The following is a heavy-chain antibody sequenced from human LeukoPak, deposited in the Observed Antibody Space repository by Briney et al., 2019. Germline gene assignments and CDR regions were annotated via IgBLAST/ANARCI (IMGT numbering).Heavy chain of an antibody. CDR3: ARPQGSIRWEPFFDY. J-gene: IGHJ4*01. V-gene: IGHV1-18*01. Sequence: GASVKVSCKASGYTFTSYGISWVRPAPGQGLEWMGWISAYNGNTNYAQKFQGRVTMTRDTSISTAYMELSRLRSDDTAVYYCARPQGSIRWEPFFDYWXXXTLVTVSS. CDR1: GYTFTSYG. CDR2: ISAYNGNT. D-gene: IGHD1-26*01.